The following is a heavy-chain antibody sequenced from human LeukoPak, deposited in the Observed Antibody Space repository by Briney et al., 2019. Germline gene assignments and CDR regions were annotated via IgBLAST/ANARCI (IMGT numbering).Heavy chain of an antibody. D-gene: IGHD3-10*01. CDR2: ISAYNGNT. J-gene: IGHJ4*02. V-gene: IGHV1-18*01. Sequence: GASVKVSCKASGYTFTSYGISWVRQAPGQGLEWMGWISAYNGNTNYAQKLQGRVTMTTDTSTSTAYMELRSLRSDDTAVYYCARDLAKLTMVRGPLDYWGQGTLVTVSS. CDR1: GYTFTSYG. CDR3: ARDLAKLTMVRGPLDY.